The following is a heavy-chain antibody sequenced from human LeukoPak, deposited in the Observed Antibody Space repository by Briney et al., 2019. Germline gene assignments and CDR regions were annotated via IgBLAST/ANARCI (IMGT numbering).Heavy chain of an antibody. D-gene: IGHD4-17*01. CDR2: IKQDGSEK. Sequence: GGSLRLSCAASGFTFSTYWMSWVRQAPGKGLEWVANIKQDGSEKYHVVSVKGRFTISRDNAKNSLYLQMNSLRAEDTAVYYCAGLPLATARYYFDYWGQGTLVTVSS. V-gene: IGHV3-7*01. J-gene: IGHJ4*02. CDR1: GFTFSTYW. CDR3: AGLPLATARYYFDY.